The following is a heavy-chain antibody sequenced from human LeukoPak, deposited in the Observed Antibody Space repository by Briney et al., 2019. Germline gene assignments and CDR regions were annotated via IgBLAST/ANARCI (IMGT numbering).Heavy chain of an antibody. V-gene: IGHV3-30-3*01. Sequence: GGSLRLSCAASGFTFSNYFMHWVRQAPGKGLEWVADIASDGSHTFYVESVKGRFTISRGNSKNTLYLQMNSLGPGDTAVYFCARERQDTVIHSGAFDIWGQGTMVTVSS. J-gene: IGHJ3*02. D-gene: IGHD2-21*02. CDR3: ARERQDTVIHSGAFDI. CDR1: GFTFSNYF. CDR2: IASDGSHT.